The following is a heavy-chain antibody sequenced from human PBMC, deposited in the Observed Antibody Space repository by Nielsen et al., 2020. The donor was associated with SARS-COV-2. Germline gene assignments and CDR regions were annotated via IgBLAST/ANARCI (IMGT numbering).Heavy chain of an antibody. D-gene: IGHD6-19*01. V-gene: IGHV1-3*01. CDR2: INAGNGNT. J-gene: IGHJ4*02. CDR1: GYTFTSYA. CDR3: ARDGIAVAGTRNWFDY. Sequence: ASVKVSCKASGYTFTSYAMHWVRQAPGQRLEWMGWINAGNGNTKYSQKFQGRVTITRDTSASIAYMELSSLRSEDTAVYYCARDGIAVAGTRNWFDYWGQGTLVTVSS.